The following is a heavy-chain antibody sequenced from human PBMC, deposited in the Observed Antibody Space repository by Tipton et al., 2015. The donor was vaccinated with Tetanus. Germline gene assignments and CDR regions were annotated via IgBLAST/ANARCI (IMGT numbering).Heavy chain of an antibody. Sequence: LRLSCAVSGGSITSGAYLWGWIRQPPGKGLEWIGYIYHSGSPYYNPSLKSRVTLSVDTSMNQFSLQLSSATAADTAVYYCARANNEYPKKGPFDSWGRGTLVLVSS. CDR2: IYHSGSP. J-gene: IGHJ4*02. D-gene: IGHD6-6*01. CDR3: ARANNEYPKKGPFDS. V-gene: IGHV4-30-2*01. CDR1: GGSITSGAYL.